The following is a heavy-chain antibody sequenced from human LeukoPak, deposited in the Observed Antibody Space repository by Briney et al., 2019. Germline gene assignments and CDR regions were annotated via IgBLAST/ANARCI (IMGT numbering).Heavy chain of an antibody. V-gene: IGHV3-74*01. J-gene: IGHJ3*02. CDR3: ARAVVVVAGRGAFDI. CDR1: GFTFSSYW. Sequence: GGSLRLSCAASGFTFSSYWMHWVRHAPGKGLVWVSRINSGGSSTSYADSVKGRFTISRDNAKNTLYLQMNSLRAEDTAVYYCARAVVVVAGRGAFDIWGQGTMVTVSS. CDR2: INSGGSST. D-gene: IGHD2-21*01.